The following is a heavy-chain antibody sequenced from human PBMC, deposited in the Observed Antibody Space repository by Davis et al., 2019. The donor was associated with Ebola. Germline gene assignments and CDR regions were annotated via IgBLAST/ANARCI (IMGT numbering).Heavy chain of an antibody. CDR3: ARENDYGSGTFYKSRGLDY. D-gene: IGHD3-10*01. Sequence: PSETLSLTCTVSGGSISSSSYYWGWIRQPPGKGLEWIGSIYYSGSTYYNPSLKSRVTISVDTSKNQFSLKLSSVTAADTAVYYCARENDYGSGTFYKSRGLDYWGQGTLVSVSS. CDR2: IYYSGST. J-gene: IGHJ4*02. V-gene: IGHV4-39*02. CDR1: GGSISSSSYY.